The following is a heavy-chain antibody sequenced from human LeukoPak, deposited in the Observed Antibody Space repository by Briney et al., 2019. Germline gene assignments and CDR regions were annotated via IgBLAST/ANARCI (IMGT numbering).Heavy chain of an antibody. CDR3: AQTTNANYYYYYMDV. Sequence: SVKVSCKASGGTFSSYAISWVRQAPGQGLEWMGGIIPIFGTANYAQEFQGRVTITADESTSTAYMELSSLRSEDTAVYYCAQTTNANYYYYYMDVWGKGTTVTVSS. CDR2: IIPIFGTA. D-gene: IGHD1-7*01. J-gene: IGHJ6*03. V-gene: IGHV1-69*01. CDR1: GGTFSSYA.